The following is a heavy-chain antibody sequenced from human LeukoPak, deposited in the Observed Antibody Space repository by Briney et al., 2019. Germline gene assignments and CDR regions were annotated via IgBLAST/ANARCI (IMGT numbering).Heavy chain of an antibody. V-gene: IGHV1-18*01. D-gene: IGHD3-22*01. J-gene: IGHJ3*02. CDR3: ASLKNSYDSSGYLVTDAFDI. CDR2: ISAYNGNT. CDR1: GYTFTSNG. Sequence: ASVKVSCKASGYTFTSNGISWVRQAPGQGLEWMGWISAYNGNTNYEQKLQGRVTMTTATSTSTAYMELRSLRSDDTAVYYCASLKNSYDSSGYLVTDAFDIWGQGTMVTVSS.